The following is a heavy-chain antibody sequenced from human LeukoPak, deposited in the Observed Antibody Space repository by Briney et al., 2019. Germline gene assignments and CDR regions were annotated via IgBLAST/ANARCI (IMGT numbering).Heavy chain of an antibody. V-gene: IGHV3-30*04. CDR1: GFTFSSYA. D-gene: IGHD1-26*01. J-gene: IGHJ4*02. Sequence: GRSLRLSCAASGFTFSSYAMHWVRQAPGKGLEWVAVISYDGSNKYYADSVKGRFTISRDNSKNTLYLQMNSLRAEDTAVYYCARVHSGSYWGQGTLVTVSS. CDR3: ARVHSGSY. CDR2: ISYDGSNK.